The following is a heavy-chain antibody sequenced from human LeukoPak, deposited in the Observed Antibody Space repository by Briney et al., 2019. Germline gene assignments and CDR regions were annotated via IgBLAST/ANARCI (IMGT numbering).Heavy chain of an antibody. CDR1: GFTFSSYW. V-gene: IGHV3-7*03. CDR3: ARGGGLDV. CDR2: INHNGNVD. J-gene: IGHJ6*02. Sequence: GGSLKLSCAASGFTFSSYWMNWARQAPGKGLEWVASINHNGNVDYYVDSVKGRFTISRDNAKNSLYLQMSNLRAEDTAVYFCARGGGLDVWGQGATVTVSS. D-gene: IGHD3-16*01.